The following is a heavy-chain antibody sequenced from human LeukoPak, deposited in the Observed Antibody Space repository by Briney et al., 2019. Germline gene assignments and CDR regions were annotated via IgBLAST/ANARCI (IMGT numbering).Heavy chain of an antibody. CDR1: GYSFTSYW. V-gene: IGHV5-51*01. D-gene: IGHD5-18*01. CDR2: IYPGDSDT. J-gene: IGHJ4*02. Sequence: GESLQISCQGSGYSFTSYWIGWVRQMPGKGLEWMGIIYPGDSDTRYSPSFQGQVTISADKSISTAYLQWSSLKASDTAMYYCASREDTAMVQAFDYWGQGTLVTVSS. CDR3: ASREDTAMVQAFDY.